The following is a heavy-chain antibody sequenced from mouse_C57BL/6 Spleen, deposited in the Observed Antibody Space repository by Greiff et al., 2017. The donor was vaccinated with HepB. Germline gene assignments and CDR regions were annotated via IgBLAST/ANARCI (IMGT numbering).Heavy chain of an antibody. J-gene: IGHJ4*01. D-gene: IGHD1-1*02. CDR2: ISWDDDK. Sequence: QVTLKECGPGILQSSQTLSLTCSFSGFSLSTSGMGVSWIRQPSGKGLEWLAHISWDDDKRYNHCLKSRLTISNDTSRNQVFLQFTSVDTADTATYYCARSHYGLYYAMDYWGQGTSVTVSS. CDR1: GFSLSTSGMG. V-gene: IGHV8-12*01. CDR3: ARSHYGLYYAMDY.